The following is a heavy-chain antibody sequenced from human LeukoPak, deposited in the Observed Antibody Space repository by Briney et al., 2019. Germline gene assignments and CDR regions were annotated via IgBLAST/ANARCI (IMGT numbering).Heavy chain of an antibody. V-gene: IGHV4-59*01. CDR1: GGSISSYY. CDR3: ARDNLRSSWYRGPLGMDV. Sequence: SEILSLTCTVSGGSISSYYWSWIRQPPGKGLEWIGYIYYSGSTNYNPSLKSRVTISVDTSKNQFSLKLSSVTAADTAVYYCARDNLRSSWYRGPLGMDVWGQGTTVTVSS. J-gene: IGHJ6*02. CDR2: IYYSGST. D-gene: IGHD6-13*01.